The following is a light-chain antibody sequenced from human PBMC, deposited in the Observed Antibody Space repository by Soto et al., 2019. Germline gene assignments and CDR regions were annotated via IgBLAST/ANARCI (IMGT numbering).Light chain of an antibody. Sequence: EIVLTQSPGTLSLSAGETATLYCRARQSVSSSYLDWYQQKPGQDPRLLTYGASSRATGIPDRFSGSGSGTAFTLIISRLEPEDFAVYYCQQYGSSPPLTFGGGTKVEIK. J-gene: IGKJ4*01. CDR3: QQYGSSPPLT. CDR1: QSVSSSY. CDR2: GAS. V-gene: IGKV3-20*01.